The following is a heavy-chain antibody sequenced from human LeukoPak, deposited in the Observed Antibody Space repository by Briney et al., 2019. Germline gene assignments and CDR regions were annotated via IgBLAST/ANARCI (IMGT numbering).Heavy chain of an antibody. CDR2: IYYSGGT. J-gene: IGHJ4*02. CDR1: GGSISGYY. CDR3: AREMVTSSYYFDY. Sequence: SETLSLTCTVSGGSISGYYWSWIRPPPGRGLEWIGSIYYSGGTNYNPSLKSRVIISVDTSKSQFSLRLSSVTAADTAVYYCAREMVTSSYYFDYWGQGTLVTVSS. D-gene: IGHD2-21*02. V-gene: IGHV4-59*01.